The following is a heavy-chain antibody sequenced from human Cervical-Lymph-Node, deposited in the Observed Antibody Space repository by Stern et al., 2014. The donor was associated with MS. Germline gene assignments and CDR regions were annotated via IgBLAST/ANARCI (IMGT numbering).Heavy chain of an antibody. Sequence: QLVQSGGGLIQPGGSLRLSCAASGFTVSSNYMSWVRQAPGQGLEWVSVIYSGGSTYYADSVKGRFTISRDNSKNTLYLQMNSLRAEDTAVYYCARVAPIRSSSWYLDYWGQGTLVTVSS. J-gene: IGHJ4*02. CDR2: IYSGGST. CDR3: ARVAPIRSSSWYLDY. CDR1: GFTVSSNY. V-gene: IGHV3-53*01. D-gene: IGHD6-13*01.